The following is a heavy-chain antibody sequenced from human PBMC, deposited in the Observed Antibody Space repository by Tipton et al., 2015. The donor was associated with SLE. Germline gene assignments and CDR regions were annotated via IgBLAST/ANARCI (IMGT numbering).Heavy chain of an antibody. CDR1: GYSFTSYW. CDR3: ARGGAMAYAFDI. D-gene: IGHD3-16*01. V-gene: IGHV5-10-1*01. CDR2: IDPSDSYT. J-gene: IGHJ3*02. Sequence: VQLVQSGADVKKPGESLRISCKGSGYSFTSYWISWVRQMPGKGLEWMGMIDPSDSYTNYSPSFQGHVTISADKSVSTAYVQWSSLKASDTAMYYCARGGAMAYAFDIWGQGTMVTVSS.